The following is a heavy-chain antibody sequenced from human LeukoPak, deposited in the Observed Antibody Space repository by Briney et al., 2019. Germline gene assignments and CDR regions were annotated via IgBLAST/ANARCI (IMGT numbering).Heavy chain of an antibody. J-gene: IGHJ4*02. CDR1: GGSFSGYY. CDR2: INHSGST. D-gene: IGHD2-21*02. CDR3: ARSICGGDCYHEYYFDY. V-gene: IGHV4-34*01. Sequence: ASETLSLTCAVYGGSFSGYYWSWIRQPPGKGLEWIGEINHSGSTNYNPSLKSRVTISVDTSKNQFSLKLSSVTAADTAVYYCARSICGGDCYHEYYFDYWGQGTLVTVSS.